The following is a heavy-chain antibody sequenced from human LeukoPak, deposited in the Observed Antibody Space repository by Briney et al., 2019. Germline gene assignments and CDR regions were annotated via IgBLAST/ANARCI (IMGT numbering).Heavy chain of an antibody. J-gene: IGHJ3*02. V-gene: IGHV4-34*01. Sequence: SETLSLTCAVYGGSFSGYYRSWIRQPPGKGLEWIGEINHSGSTNYNPTLKSRVTISVDTSKNQFSLKLSSVTAADTAVYYCARIMYDILTGYYKDAFDIWGQGTMVTVSS. CDR2: INHSGST. CDR1: GGSFSGYY. D-gene: IGHD3-9*01. CDR3: ARIMYDILTGYYKDAFDI.